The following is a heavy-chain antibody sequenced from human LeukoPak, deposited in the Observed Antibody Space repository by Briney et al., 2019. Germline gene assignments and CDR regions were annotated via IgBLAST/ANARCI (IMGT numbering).Heavy chain of an antibody. D-gene: IGHD3-22*01. CDR1: GYTFTSYG. CDR2: ISAYNGNT. CDR3: ARDPQYYYDSSGQVASYGMDV. Sequence: VASVKVSCKASGYTFTSYGISWVRQAPGQGLEWMGWISAYNGNTNYAQKLQGRVTMTTDTSTSTAYMELRSLRSGDTAVYYCARDPQYYYDSSGQVASYGMDVWGQGTTVTVSS. J-gene: IGHJ6*02. V-gene: IGHV1-18*01.